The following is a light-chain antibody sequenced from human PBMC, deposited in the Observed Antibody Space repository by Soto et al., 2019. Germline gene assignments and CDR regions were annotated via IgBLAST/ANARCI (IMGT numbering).Light chain of an antibody. CDR3: QQRYSTPFT. CDR2: AAS. CDR1: QSISSY. J-gene: IGKJ3*01. V-gene: IGKV1-39*01. Sequence: EIQMTQSPSSLSASVGDRVTITCRASQSISSYLNWYQQKPGKAPKLLIYAASSLQSGVPSRFSGSGSGTDVTLIISSRQPEDFATYYCQQRYSTPFTFGPGTKVDIK.